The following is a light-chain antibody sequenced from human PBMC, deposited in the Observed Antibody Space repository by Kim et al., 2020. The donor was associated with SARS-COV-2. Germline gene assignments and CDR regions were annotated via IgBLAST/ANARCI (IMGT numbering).Light chain of an antibody. V-gene: IGLV2-18*03. CDR1: SSDVGNFDS. CDR2: SVN. J-gene: IGLJ1*01. CDR3: CSSTSSVTLYV. Sequence: QSALIQPPSVSGSPGQSVTISCIGISSDVGNFDSVSWCQRNPGTVPYPFIYSVNCQPSGIPDRFSGSKSGNPASMITSRLQAEDEADYLCCSSTSSVTLYVFGTGTKVTVL.